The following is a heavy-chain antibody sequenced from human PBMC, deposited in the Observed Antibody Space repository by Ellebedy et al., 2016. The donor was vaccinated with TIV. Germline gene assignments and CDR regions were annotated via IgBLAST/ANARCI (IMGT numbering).Heavy chain of an antibody. J-gene: IGHJ4*02. CDR1: GYTFTSFD. CDR2: MNPNSGNT. Sequence: AASVKVSCKASGYTFTSFDLNWVRQVTGQGLEWMGWMNPNSGNTGYAQKFQGWVTMTRDTSISTAYMELSRLRSDDTAVYYCARGGGSYSDFDYWGQGTPVTVSS. V-gene: IGHV1-8*01. CDR3: ARGGGSYSDFDY. D-gene: IGHD1-26*01.